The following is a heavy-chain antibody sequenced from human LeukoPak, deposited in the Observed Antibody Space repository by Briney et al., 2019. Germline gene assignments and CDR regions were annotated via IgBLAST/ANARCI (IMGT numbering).Heavy chain of an antibody. V-gene: IGHV1-18*04. Sequence: GASVKVSCKASGYTFTGYYMHWVRQAPGQGLEWMGRINPYNGNTNYAQKLQGRVTMTTDTSTSTAYMELRSLRSDDTAVYYCARDHRWFGELTDPWGQGTLVTVSS. CDR1: GYTFTGYY. CDR3: ARDHRWFGELTDP. J-gene: IGHJ5*02. D-gene: IGHD3-10*01. CDR2: INPYNGNT.